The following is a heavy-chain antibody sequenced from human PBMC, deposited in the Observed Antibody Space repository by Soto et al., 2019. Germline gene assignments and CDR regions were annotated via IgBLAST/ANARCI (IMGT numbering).Heavy chain of an antibody. J-gene: IGHJ4*02. CDR3: ARAPYSSSSFFFDY. CDR2: IHPSGGNT. CDR1: GYGFTAYF. D-gene: IGHD6-6*01. Sequence: ASVKVSCKASGYGFTAYFMHWVLQAPGQGLEWMGIIHPSGGNTNYAQKFQGRVTMTWDTSTTTVYMELSSLRSDDTAVYYCARAPYSSSSFFFDYWGQGTPVTVSS. V-gene: IGHV1-46*01.